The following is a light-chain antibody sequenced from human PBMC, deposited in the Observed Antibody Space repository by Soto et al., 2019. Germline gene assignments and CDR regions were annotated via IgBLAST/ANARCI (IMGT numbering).Light chain of an antibody. CDR3: QSYDSSPSGYV. CDR2: ANR. V-gene: IGLV1-40*01. J-gene: IGLJ1*01. Sequence: QSVLTQPPSVSGAPGQRVTISCTGSSSNIGAGYDVHWYQQVPGTAPKLLIYANRNRPAGVPDRFSASKSDTSASLAITGLQAEDEADYYCQSYDSSPSGYVFGTGTKVNVL. CDR1: SSNIGAGYD.